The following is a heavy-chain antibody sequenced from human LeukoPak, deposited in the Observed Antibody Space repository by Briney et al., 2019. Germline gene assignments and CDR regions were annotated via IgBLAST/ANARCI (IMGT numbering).Heavy chain of an antibody. CDR3: AKVTAAAGISGYDAFDI. J-gene: IGHJ3*02. D-gene: IGHD6-13*01. V-gene: IGHV3-30*18. CDR1: GFIFSSYG. CDR2: ISYDGSNK. Sequence: PGGSLRLSCAASGFIFSSYGMHWVRQAPGKGLEWVAVISYDGSNKYYADSVKGRFTISRDNSKNTLYLQMNSLRAEDTAVYYCAKVTAAAGISGYDAFDIWGQGTMVTVSS.